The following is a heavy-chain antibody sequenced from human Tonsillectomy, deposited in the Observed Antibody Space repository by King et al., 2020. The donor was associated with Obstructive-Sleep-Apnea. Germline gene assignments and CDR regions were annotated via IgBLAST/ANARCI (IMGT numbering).Heavy chain of an antibody. D-gene: IGHD3-10*01. CDR3: AGDGWFGEWRYFDY. CDR2: ISYDGSNK. V-gene: IGHV3-30*04. J-gene: IGHJ4*02. CDR1: GFTFSSFA. Sequence: VQLVESGGGVVQPVRSLRLSCAASGFTFSSFAMHWVRQAPGKGLEWVAVISYDGSNKYYADSVKGRFTISRDSSKNTLYLQMNSLRAEDTAVYYCAGDGWFGEWRYFDYWGQGTLVTVSS.